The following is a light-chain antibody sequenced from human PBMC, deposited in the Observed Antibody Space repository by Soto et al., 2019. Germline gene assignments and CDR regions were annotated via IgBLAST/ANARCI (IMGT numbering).Light chain of an antibody. CDR2: KAS. CDR1: QGISSY. Sequence: DIQLTQSPSSLSASVGDRVTITCRVSQGISSYLNWYRQKPGKVPKLLIYKASSLQSGVPSRFCGSGSGTDFTLTISSLHPDDFATYYCQQYNSYSPTFGQGTKVDIK. J-gene: IGKJ1*01. V-gene: IGKV1-5*03. CDR3: QQYNSYSPT.